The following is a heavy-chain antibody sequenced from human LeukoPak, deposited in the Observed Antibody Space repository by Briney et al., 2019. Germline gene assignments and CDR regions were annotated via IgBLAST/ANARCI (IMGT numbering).Heavy chain of an antibody. CDR1: GGSISSSSYY. CDR3: ARHEGSVYPVY. V-gene: IGHV4-39*01. Sequence: SETLSLTCTASGGSISSSSYYWGWLRQPPGKGLEWIGSMYYSGSTYYNPSLKSRVTISVDTTKNQFSLKLSSVTAADTAVYYCARHEGSVYPVYWGQGTLVTVSS. J-gene: IGHJ4*02. CDR2: MYYSGST. D-gene: IGHD3-22*01.